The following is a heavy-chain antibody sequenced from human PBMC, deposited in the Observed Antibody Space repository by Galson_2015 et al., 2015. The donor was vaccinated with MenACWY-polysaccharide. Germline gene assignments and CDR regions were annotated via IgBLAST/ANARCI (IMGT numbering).Heavy chain of an antibody. J-gene: IGHJ3*02. CDR2: ISYDGSNK. D-gene: IGHD3-22*01. CDR1: GFTFSSYA. Sequence: SLRLSCAASGFTFSSYAMHWVRQAPGKGLEWVAVISYDGSNKYYADSVKGRFTISRDNSKNTLYLQMNSLRAEDTAVYYCARAASDYYDSSPTGPGAFDIWGQGTMVTASS. V-gene: IGHV3-30-3*01. CDR3: ARAASDYYDSSPTGPGAFDI.